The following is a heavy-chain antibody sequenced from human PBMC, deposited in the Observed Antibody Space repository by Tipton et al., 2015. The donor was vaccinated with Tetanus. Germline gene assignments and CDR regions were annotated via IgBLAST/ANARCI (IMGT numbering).Heavy chain of an antibody. V-gene: IGHV3-21*01. CDR3: ARKGTAIPIDY. J-gene: IGHJ4*02. CDR1: GFTFSSHN. CDR2: ISGISTYI. D-gene: IGHD2-21*02. Sequence: SLRLSCAASGFTFSSHNMNWVRQAPGKGLEWVSSISGISTYINYADSVKGRCTISRDNAENSLYLEMTNLTAEDTAIYYCARKGTAIPIDYWGQGTLVTVSS.